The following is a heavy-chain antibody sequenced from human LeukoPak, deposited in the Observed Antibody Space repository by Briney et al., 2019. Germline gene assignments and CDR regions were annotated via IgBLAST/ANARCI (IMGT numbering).Heavy chain of an antibody. CDR2: IYPGDPDT. J-gene: IGHJ6*03. Sequence: GESLKISCKGSGYSFTSYWIGWVRQMPGKGLEWMGIIYPGDPDTRYSPSFQGQVTISADKSISTAYLQWSSLKASDTAMYYCARRGRIAAAGVYYYYYMDVWGKGTTVTVSS. D-gene: IGHD6-13*01. CDR3: ARRGRIAAAGVYYYYYMDV. CDR1: GYSFTSYW. V-gene: IGHV5-51*01.